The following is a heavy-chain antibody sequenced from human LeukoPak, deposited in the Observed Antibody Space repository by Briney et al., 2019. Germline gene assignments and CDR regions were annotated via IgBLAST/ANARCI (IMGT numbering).Heavy chain of an antibody. V-gene: IGHV4-34*01. CDR1: GGSFSDYS. Sequence: PSETLSLTCAVYGGSFSDYSWSWLRQPPGKGLEWIGEINHSGSTNYNPSLKSRVTISVDTSKNQFSLKLSSVTAADTAVDYCAKGYCRGGSCYNWFDPWGQGTLVTVSS. CDR2: INHSGST. J-gene: IGHJ5*02. D-gene: IGHD2-15*01. CDR3: AKGYCRGGSCYNWFDP.